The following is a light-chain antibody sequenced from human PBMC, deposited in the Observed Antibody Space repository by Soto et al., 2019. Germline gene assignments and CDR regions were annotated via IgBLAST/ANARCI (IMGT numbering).Light chain of an antibody. CDR1: QSISRF. V-gene: IGKV1-39*01. J-gene: IGKJ1*01. CDR3: QQSYTFPWT. Sequence: DIQMTQSPSSLSASIGDRVTITCRASQSISRFLNWYQQKPGKAPKLLIYGTSTLESGVPSRFSGSGSETDFSLTISSLQPEDFTTYYCQQSYTFPWTFGQGTKVEIK. CDR2: GTS.